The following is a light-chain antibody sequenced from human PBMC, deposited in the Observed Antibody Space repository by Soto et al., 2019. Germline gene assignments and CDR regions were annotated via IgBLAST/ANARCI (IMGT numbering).Light chain of an antibody. CDR2: DDR. CDR3: QVWDTTSDPNYV. CDR1: NIGSKS. Sequence: PSVSVAPGQTASIACGGNNIGSKSVHWYQQRPGQAPVLVVYDDRDRPSGIPERFSGSNSGNTATLTISRVEAGDEADYYCQVWDTTSDPNYVFGTGTKVTVL. J-gene: IGLJ1*01. V-gene: IGLV3-21*02.